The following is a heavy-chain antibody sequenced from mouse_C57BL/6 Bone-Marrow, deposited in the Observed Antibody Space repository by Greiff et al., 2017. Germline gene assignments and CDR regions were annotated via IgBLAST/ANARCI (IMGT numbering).Heavy chain of an antibody. CDR1: GFSLTSYG. CDR2: IWRGGST. CDR3: AKISDYYAMDY. V-gene: IGHV2-5*01. Sequence: VHLVESGPGLVQPSQSLSITCTVSGFSLTSYGVHWVRQSPGQGLEWLGVIWRGGSTDYNAAFMSRLSITKDNSKSQVFFKMNSLQADDTAIYYCAKISDYYAMDYWGQGTSVTVSS. J-gene: IGHJ4*01.